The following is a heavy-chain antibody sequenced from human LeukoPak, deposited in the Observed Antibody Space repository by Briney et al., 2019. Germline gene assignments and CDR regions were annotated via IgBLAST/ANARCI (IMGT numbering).Heavy chain of an antibody. CDR3: ARDRSGSGYYFDY. CDR2: TSYDGSNK. Sequence: GGSLRLSCAASGFTFSSYAMHWVRQAPGKGLEWVAVTSYDGSNKYYADSVKGRFTISRDNSKNTLYLQMNSLRAEDTAVYYCARDRSGSGYYFDYWGQGTLVTVSS. CDR1: GFTFSSYA. V-gene: IGHV3-30-3*01. D-gene: IGHD2-15*01. J-gene: IGHJ4*02.